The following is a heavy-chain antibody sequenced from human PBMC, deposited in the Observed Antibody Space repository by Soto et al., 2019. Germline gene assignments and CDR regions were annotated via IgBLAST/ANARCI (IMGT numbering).Heavy chain of an antibody. CDR3: ARDPSSSWYDEGAFDI. J-gene: IGHJ3*02. V-gene: IGHV3-21*01. D-gene: IGHD6-13*01. CDR1: GFTFSSYS. CDR2: ISSSSSYI. Sequence: EVQLVESGGGLVKPGGSLRLSCAASGFTFSSYSMNWVRQAPGKGLEWVSSISSSSSYIYYAESVKGRFTISRDNAKNSLYLQMNSLRAEDTAVYYCARDPSSSWYDEGAFDIWGQGTMVTVSS.